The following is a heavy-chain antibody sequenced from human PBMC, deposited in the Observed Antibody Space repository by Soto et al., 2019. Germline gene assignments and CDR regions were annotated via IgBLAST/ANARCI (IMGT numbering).Heavy chain of an antibody. CDR3: ARPLYYDSSGYDAWN. CDR2: VHYSGST. Sequence: QLQLQESGPGLVKPSETLSLTCSVSGGSIRSNIYYWGWIRQPPGKGLEWIATVHYSGSTYYTPSLTNRVTRSAARSTNHFAVRLSSVTAADTAVYYCARPLYYDSSGYDAWNWGQGTLVTVSS. D-gene: IGHD3-22*01. V-gene: IGHV4-39*02. CDR1: GGSIRSNIYY. J-gene: IGHJ4*02.